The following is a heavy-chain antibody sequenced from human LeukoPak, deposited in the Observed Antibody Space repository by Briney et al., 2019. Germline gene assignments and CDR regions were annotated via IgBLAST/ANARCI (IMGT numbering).Heavy chain of an antibody. CDR2: IIPIFGTA. D-gene: IGHD3-9*01. Sequence: ASVKVSCKASGGTFSGYAISWVRQAPGQGLEWMGGIIPIFGTANYAQKFQGRVTITTDESTSTAYMELSSLRSEDTAVYYCARTPYDILTGYYYYYYMDVWGKGTTVTVSS. CDR3: ARTPYDILTGYYYYYYMDV. CDR1: GGTFSGYA. V-gene: IGHV1-69*05. J-gene: IGHJ6*03.